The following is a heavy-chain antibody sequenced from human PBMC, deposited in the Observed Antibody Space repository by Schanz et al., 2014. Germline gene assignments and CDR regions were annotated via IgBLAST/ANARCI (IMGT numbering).Heavy chain of an antibody. CDR2: ISSSSSYI. CDR3: ASASGYSDYGTYFDF. D-gene: IGHD5-12*01. J-gene: IGHJ4*02. Sequence: EAQLLESGGGVVQPGRSLRLSCAASGFAFSAYGMHWVRQAPGKGLEWVSSISSSSSYIYYADSVKGRFTISRDSPKNTLYLQMNSLRTEDTAVYYCASASGYSDYGTYFDFWGQGTLVTVSS. V-gene: IGHV3-21*01. CDR1: GFAFSAYG.